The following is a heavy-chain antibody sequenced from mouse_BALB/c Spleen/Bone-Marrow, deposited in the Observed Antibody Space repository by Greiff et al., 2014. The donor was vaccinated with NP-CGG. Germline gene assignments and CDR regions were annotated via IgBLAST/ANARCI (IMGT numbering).Heavy chain of an antibody. CDR3: ARHQRYYAMDY. CDR2: ISSGGSNT. J-gene: IGHJ4*01. V-gene: IGHV5-6*02. Sequence: EVMLVESGGDLVKPGGSLKLSYAASGFTFSSYGMSWGRQTPDKRLEWVATISSGGSNTYYPDSVKGRFTISRDNAKNTLYLQMSSLKSEDTAMYYCARHQRYYAMDYWGQGTSVTVSS. CDR1: GFTFSSYG.